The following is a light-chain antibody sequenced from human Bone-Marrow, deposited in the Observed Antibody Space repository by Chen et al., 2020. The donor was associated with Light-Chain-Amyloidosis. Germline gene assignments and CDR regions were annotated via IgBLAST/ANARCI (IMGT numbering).Light chain of an antibody. V-gene: IGKV1-39*01. CDR3: QQSYRFPRT. CDR1: QNSNNY. CDR2: SAS. J-gene: IGKJ1*01. Sequence: DISVTQSPSSLSASVGDSITITRRASQNSNNYLNWYQWKPGKVPQLLVYSASQLHSGVPSRFIGSVLGADCSLTITSLQPDDFATYYCQQSYRFPRTYGHGTRVE.